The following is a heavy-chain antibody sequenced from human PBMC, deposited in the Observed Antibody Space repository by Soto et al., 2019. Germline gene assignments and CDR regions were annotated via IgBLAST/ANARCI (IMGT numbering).Heavy chain of an antibody. D-gene: IGHD6-19*01. CDR2: LVPLLGTP. V-gene: IGHV1-69*01. Sequence: QVHLVQSGAEVKKPGSSVKVSCKASGGTFSTSGISWVRQAPGQGLEWVGRLVPLLGTPTYAQRFQGRVTITADESTSTAYMEFSSLRSEDTGVYYRAREFSSGWAGYWGQGPLVAVSS. CDR1: GGTFSTSG. J-gene: IGHJ4*02. CDR3: AREFSSGWAGY.